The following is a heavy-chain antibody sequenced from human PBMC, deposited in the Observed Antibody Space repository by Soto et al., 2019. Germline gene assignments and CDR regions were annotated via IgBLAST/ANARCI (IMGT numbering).Heavy chain of an antibody. CDR2: ISYDGSNK. D-gene: IGHD1-7*01. V-gene: IGHV3-30*18. Sequence: QVQLVESGGGVVQPGRSLRLSCAASGFTFSSYGMHWVRQAPGKGLEWVAVISYDGSNKYYADSVKGRFTISRDNSKNTLYLQMNSLSAEDTAVYYCAKPKELRYPEYFQHWGQGTLVTVSS. J-gene: IGHJ1*01. CDR1: GFTFSSYG. CDR3: AKPKELRYPEYFQH.